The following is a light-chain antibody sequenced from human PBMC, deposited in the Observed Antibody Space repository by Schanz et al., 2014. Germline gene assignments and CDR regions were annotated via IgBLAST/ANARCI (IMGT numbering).Light chain of an antibody. CDR1: QDIKHN. V-gene: IGKV1-16*02. J-gene: IGKJ1*01. CDR2: GAS. Sequence: DIQMTQSPSSLSASVGDRVTITCRASQDIKHNLAWIQQKPGKAPKSLIYGASSLQSGVPSKFSGSGFGTEFTLTISSLQPEDFATYYCQQYNYYPRTFGQGTKVEIK. CDR3: QQYNYYPRT.